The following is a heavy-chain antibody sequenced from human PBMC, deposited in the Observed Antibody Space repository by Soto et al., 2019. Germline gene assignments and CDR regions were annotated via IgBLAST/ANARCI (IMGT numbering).Heavy chain of an antibody. D-gene: IGHD2-2*02. CDR2: INAGNGNT. CDR1: GYTFTSYA. V-gene: IGHV1-3*01. J-gene: IGHJ4*02. CDR3: ASSFTVPSAIAY. Sequence: QVQLVQSGAEVKKPGASVKVSCKASGYTFTSYAMHWVRQAPGQRLEWMGWINAGNGNTKYSQKFQGRVTITRDTSASTPYMELSSLRSEDTAVYYCASSFTVPSAIAYWGQGTLVTVSS.